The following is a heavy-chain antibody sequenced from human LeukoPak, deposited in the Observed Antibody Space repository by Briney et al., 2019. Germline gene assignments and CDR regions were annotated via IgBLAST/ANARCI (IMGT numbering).Heavy chain of an antibody. J-gene: IGHJ4*02. CDR2: INHSGST. D-gene: IGHD3-10*02. V-gene: IGHV4-34*01. CDR3: ARAQNYYDRTLDY. Sequence: SETLSLTCAVYGGSFSGYYWSWIRQPPGKGLEWIGEINHSGSTNYNPSLKSRVTISVDTSKNQFSLKLSSVTAADTAVYYCARAQNYYDRTLDYWGQGTLVTVSS. CDR1: GGSFSGYY.